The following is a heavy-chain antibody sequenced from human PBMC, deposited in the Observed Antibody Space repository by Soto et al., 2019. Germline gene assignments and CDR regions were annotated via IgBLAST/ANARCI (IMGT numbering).Heavy chain of an antibody. Sequence: SVKVSFKASGGPFSSHAMSLVRQAPGQGLEWMGGMTPIFGTANYAQKFHGRVTITAYESTSTAYMELSSLRSEDTAVYYCARDPGRWFGESSHYYGMDVWGQGSTVTVSS. CDR2: MTPIFGTA. J-gene: IGHJ6*01. V-gene: IGHV1-69*13. CDR3: ARDPGRWFGESSHYYGMDV. CDR1: GGPFSSHA. D-gene: IGHD3-10*01.